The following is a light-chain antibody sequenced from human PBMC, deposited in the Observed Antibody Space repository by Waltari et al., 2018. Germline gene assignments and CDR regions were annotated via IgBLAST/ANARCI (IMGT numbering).Light chain of an antibody. CDR3: SSYTTKSTYV. V-gene: IGLV2-14*03. CDR2: DVN. J-gene: IGLJ1*01. CDR1: SNDVGAFHS. Sequence: QSALTQPASVSGSPGQSITISCTGTSNDVGAFHSVSWYQQHADKAPRLIIFDVNSRPSGISTRCSGSKSGSTASLTISGLQAEDEAKYFCSSYTTKSTYVFGSGTEVSVL.